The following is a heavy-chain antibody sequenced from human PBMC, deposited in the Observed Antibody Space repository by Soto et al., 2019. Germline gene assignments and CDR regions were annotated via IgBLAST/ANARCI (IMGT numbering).Heavy chain of an antibody. CDR3: ARAFSGSYPNFDY. V-gene: IGHV3-30*09. CDR2: ITYDGING. D-gene: IGHD1-26*01. CDR1: GFIFRSYA. Sequence: GGSLRLSCLASGFIFRSYAMHWVRQAPGKGLEWVAVITYDGINGYYADSVRGRFAISRDKSKNTLYLQMNSLRPEDTAVYYCARAFSGSYPNFDYWGQGTLVTVSS. J-gene: IGHJ4*02.